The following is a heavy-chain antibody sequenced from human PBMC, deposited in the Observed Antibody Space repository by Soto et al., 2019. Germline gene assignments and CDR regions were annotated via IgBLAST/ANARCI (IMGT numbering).Heavy chain of an antibody. J-gene: IGHJ5*02. Sequence: QXLSLTCAISGDXVSSNSAAWNWIRQSPSRGLEWLGRTYYRSKWYNDYAVSVKSRININPDTSNNQFSLQLNSVNTEETAVYYCARASRAVVGATDWFDPWGQGTLGTVSS. CDR1: GDXVSSNSAA. D-gene: IGHD1-26*01. CDR3: ARASRAVVGATDWFDP. CDR2: TYYRSKWYN. V-gene: IGHV6-1*01.